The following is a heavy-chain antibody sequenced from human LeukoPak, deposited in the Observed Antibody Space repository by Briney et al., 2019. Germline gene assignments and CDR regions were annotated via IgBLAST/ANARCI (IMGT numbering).Heavy chain of an antibody. CDR1: GFTFSSYA. J-gene: IGHJ4*02. D-gene: IGHD3-3*01. V-gene: IGHV3-23*01. CDR2: IIGST. CDR3: AKDGSGRIYGAAYYFDY. Sequence: GGSLRLSCAASGFTFSSYAMSWVRQAPGKGLEWVSAIIGSTYYADSVKGRFTISRDNSKNTLYLQMNSLRAEDTAVYYCAKDGSGRIYGAAYYFDYWGQGTLVTVSS.